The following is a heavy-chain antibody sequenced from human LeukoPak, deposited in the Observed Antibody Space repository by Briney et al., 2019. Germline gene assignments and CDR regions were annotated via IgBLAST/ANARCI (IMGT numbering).Heavy chain of an antibody. CDR3: ARGRYYYDSSGYNDDPYFDY. CDR1: GGSFSGYY. J-gene: IGHJ4*02. Sequence: SETLSLTCAVYGGSFSGYYWSWIRQPPGKGLEWIGEINHSGSTNYNPSLKSRVTMSVDTSKNQFSLKLSSVTAADTAVYYCARGRYYYDSSGYNDDPYFDYWGQGTLVTVSS. CDR2: INHSGST. V-gene: IGHV4-34*01. D-gene: IGHD3-22*01.